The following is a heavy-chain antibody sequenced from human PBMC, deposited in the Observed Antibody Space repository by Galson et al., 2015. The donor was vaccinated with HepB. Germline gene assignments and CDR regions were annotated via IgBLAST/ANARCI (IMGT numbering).Heavy chain of an antibody. D-gene: IGHD5-12*01. CDR2: IRHDGSIK. CDR1: GFTFSNYG. Sequence: SLRLSCAESGFTFSNYGMHWVRQAPGKGLEWVAYIRHDGSIKYYGDSVKGRFTISRDNSKNTLYLQMNSLRAEDTAVYYCAKNTPSSGYHGLHYGGQGTLVTVSS. J-gene: IGHJ4*02. V-gene: IGHV3-30*02. CDR3: AKNTPSSGYHGLHY.